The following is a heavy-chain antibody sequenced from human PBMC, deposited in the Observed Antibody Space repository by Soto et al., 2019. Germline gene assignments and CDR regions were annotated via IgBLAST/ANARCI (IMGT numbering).Heavy chain of an antibody. CDR3: ARSVFP. V-gene: IGHV4-31*03. J-gene: IGHJ5*02. CDR2: IYYSGST. Sequence: QVQLQESGPGLVKPSQTLSLTCTVSGGSXSXGXXXXXXXRQHPGKGLEWIGYIYYSGSTYYNPSLKSRVTISVDTSKNQFSLKLSSVTAADTAVYYCARSVFPWGQGTLVTVSS. CDR1: GGSXSXGXXX.